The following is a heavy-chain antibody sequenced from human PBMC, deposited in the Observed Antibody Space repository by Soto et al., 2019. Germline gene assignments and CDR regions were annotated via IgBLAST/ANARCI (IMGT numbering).Heavy chain of an antibody. D-gene: IGHD3-10*01. V-gene: IGHV4-30-2*06. CDR1: GGSISRGTFS. Sequence: QLQLQESASGLVKPSETLSLTCTVSGGSISRGTFSWTWIRQSPGKGLERIGYIYHSRSTYYPPSLRSRRKMLIDRSMYQFSLKLGSVTAAAAVVYYGARWPLWFGELEHRNNRFDPWGQGTVVTVSS. J-gene: IGHJ5*02. CDR2: IYHSRST. CDR3: ARWPLWFGELEHRNNRFDP.